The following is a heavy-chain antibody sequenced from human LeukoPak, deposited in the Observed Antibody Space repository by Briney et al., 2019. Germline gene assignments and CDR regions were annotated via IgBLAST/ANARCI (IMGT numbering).Heavy chain of an antibody. V-gene: IGHV3-23*01. Sequence: GGPLRLSCAASGFIFSSYAMSWVRQAPGKGLEWVSAISGSGGSTYYADSVKGRFTISRDNSKNTLYLQMNSLIAEDTAVYYCAKNFYYDMDVWGQGTTVTVSS. CDR3: AKNFYYDMDV. CDR1: GFIFSSYA. CDR2: ISGSGGST. J-gene: IGHJ6*02.